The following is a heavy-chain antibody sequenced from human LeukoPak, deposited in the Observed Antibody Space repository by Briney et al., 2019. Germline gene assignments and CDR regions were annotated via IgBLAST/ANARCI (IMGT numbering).Heavy chain of an antibody. D-gene: IGHD1-26*01. CDR3: ARDRLTSGSYFFDD. Sequence: GGSLRLSCAASAFTFSDYSMNWVRQAPGKGLEWISYIGGRSSTIYYADSVRGRFTITRDNAKNSMYLQMNSLRAEDTAVYYCARDRLTSGSYFFDDWGQGTLVTVSS. CDR2: IGGRSSTI. V-gene: IGHV3-48*01. CDR1: AFTFSDYS. J-gene: IGHJ4*02.